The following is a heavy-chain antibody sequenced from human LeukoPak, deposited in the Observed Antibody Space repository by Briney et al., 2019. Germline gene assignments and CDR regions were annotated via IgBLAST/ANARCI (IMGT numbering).Heavy chain of an antibody. CDR1: GFVFENFA. J-gene: IGHJ5*02. CDR2: IDWNSDSI. V-gene: IGHV3-9*01. CDR3: VKSRGHWLVGVHNWFDP. Sequence: GGSLRLSCAASGFVFENFAMHWVRQAPGKGLEWVSGIDWNSDSIGYADSVKGRFIISRDNAKTSLDLQMNNLRDDDTAMYYCVKSRGHWLVGVHNWFDPWGQGTLVTVSS. D-gene: IGHD6-19*01.